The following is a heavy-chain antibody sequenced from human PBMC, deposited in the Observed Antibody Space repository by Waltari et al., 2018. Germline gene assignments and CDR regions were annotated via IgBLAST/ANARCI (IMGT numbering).Heavy chain of an antibody. CDR1: GFTVSRNY. J-gene: IGHJ4*02. CDR2: IYGGGST. CDR3: ARGSLAAAGTFDY. D-gene: IGHD6-13*01. V-gene: IGHV3-53*04. Sequence: EVQLVESGGGLVQPGGSLRLSCAASGFTVSRNYMSWVRQAPGSGLEWVSVIYGGGSTYYADSVKGRFTISSHNSKNTLSLQMNSLRAEDTAVYYCARGSLAAAGTFDYWGQGTLVTVSS.